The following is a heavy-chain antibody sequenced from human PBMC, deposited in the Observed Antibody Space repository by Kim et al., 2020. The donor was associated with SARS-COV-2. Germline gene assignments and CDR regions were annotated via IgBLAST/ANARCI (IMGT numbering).Heavy chain of an antibody. CDR1: GGTFSSYA. CDR2: IIPILGIA. V-gene: IGHV1-69*04. D-gene: IGHD3-10*01. J-gene: IGHJ6*02. CDR3: ASWITMVRGVIIEAYGMDV. Sequence: SVKVSCQASGGTFSSYAISWVRQAPGQGLEWMGRIIPILGIANYAQKFQGRVTITADKSTSTAYMELSSLRSEDTAVYHCASWITMVRGVIIEAYGMDVCGQGTTVTVS.